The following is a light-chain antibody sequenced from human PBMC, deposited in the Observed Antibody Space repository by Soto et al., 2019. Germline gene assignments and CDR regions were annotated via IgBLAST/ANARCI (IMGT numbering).Light chain of an antibody. CDR3: QQYDTYSMYT. Sequence: DIQMTQSPSTLSASVGDRVTITCRASQSIGTWLAWYQQKPGKAPKLLIYDASTLESGVPSRFSGSGSGTEFTLIISSPQPDDFATYYCQQYDTYSMYTLGQGTKLEIK. V-gene: IGKV1-5*01. CDR1: QSIGTW. CDR2: DAS. J-gene: IGKJ2*01.